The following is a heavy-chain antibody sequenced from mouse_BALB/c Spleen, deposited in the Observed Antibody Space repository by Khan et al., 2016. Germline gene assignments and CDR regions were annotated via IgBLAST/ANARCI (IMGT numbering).Heavy chain of an antibody. CDR1: GYTFTSYW. J-gene: IGHJ2*01. CDR2: INPSTGYT. Sequence: QVQLQQPGAELAKPGASVKMSCKASGYTFTSYWMHWVKQRPGQGLEWIGYINPSTGYTEYNQKFKDKATLTADKSSSTAYMQLSSLTSEDSVVYYCARKYGNYFDYWGQGTTLTVSS. D-gene: IGHD2-10*02. CDR3: ARKYGNYFDY. V-gene: IGHV1-7*01.